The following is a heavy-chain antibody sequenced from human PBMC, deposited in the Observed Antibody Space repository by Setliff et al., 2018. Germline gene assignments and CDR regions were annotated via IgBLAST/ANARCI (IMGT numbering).Heavy chain of an antibody. CDR2: IYYSGST. Sequence: PSETLSLTCTVSGGSISSSSYYWGWIRQPPGKGLEWIGCIYYSGSTYYNPSLKSRVTISVDTSKNQFSLKLSSVTAADTAVYYCAKNYNFWRAYIDYWGQGTLVTVSS. D-gene: IGHD3-3*01. J-gene: IGHJ4*02. CDR3: AKNYNFWRAYIDY. CDR1: GGSISSSSYY. V-gene: IGHV4-39*07.